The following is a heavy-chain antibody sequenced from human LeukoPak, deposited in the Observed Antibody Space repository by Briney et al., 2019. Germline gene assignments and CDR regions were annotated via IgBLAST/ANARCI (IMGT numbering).Heavy chain of an antibody. J-gene: IGHJ4*02. CDR2: IWYDGSYK. V-gene: IGHV3-33*08. CDR1: GFTFSSHG. D-gene: IGHD2-2*01. CDR3: ARDKSTSCYYFDY. Sequence: GGSLRLSCAASGFTFSSHGMHWVRQAPGKGLEWVAVIWYDGSYKYYADSVKGRFTISRDNSNSTLYLQMNSLRAEDTAVYYCARDKSTSCYYFDYWGQGALVTVSS.